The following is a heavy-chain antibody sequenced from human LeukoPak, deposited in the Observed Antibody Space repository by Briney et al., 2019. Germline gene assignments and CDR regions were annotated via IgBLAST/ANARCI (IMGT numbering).Heavy chain of an antibody. CDR1: GGTFSSYA. Sequence: GASVKISCKASGGTFSSYAISWVRQAPGQGLEWMGRIIPILGIVNYAQKFQGRVTMTEDTSTDTAYMELSSLRSEDTAVYYCAIVTGGDFDYWGQGTLVTVSS. V-gene: IGHV1-69*04. D-gene: IGHD7-27*01. CDR3: AIVTGGDFDY. CDR2: IIPILGIV. J-gene: IGHJ4*02.